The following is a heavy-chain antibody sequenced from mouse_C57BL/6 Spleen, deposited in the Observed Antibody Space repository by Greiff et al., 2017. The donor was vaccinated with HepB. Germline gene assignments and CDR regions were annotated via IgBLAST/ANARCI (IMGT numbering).Heavy chain of an antibody. J-gene: IGHJ1*03. CDR2: IYPGDGDT. CDR1: GYAFSSYW. CDR3: ARTDYSNFYWYFDV. V-gene: IGHV1-80*01. Sequence: VQLQQSGAELVKPGASVKISCKASGYAFSSYWMHWVKQRPGQGLEWIGQIYPGDGDTNYNGKFKGKATLTADKSSSTAYMQLSSLTSEDSAVYFCARTDYSNFYWYFDVWGTGTTVTVSS. D-gene: IGHD2-5*01.